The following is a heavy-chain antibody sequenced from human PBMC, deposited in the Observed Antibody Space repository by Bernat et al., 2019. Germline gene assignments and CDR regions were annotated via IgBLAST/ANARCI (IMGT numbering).Heavy chain of an antibody. Sequence: EVHLLESGGGLVAPGGPLRLSCAASGFTFSNYAMYWVRQAPGKGLEWVSAITRTGGSKYYADYVKGRFTFSRDNSNNTLYLQMHRLRAEDTAVYYCAKGISSIRSRTSFDFWGQGTLVTVSS. CDR1: GFTFSNYA. J-gene: IGHJ4*02. D-gene: IGHD2-15*01. V-gene: IGHV3-23*01. CDR3: AKGISSIRSRTSFDF. CDR2: ITRTGGSK.